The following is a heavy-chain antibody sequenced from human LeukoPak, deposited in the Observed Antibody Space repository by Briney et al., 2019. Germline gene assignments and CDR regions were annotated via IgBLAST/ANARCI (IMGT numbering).Heavy chain of an antibody. D-gene: IGHD1-26*01. V-gene: IGHV4-59*12. CDR3: ARDRIVGATTQFDY. CDR2: IYYSGST. CDR1: GDSISSYY. J-gene: IGHJ4*02. Sequence: SETLSLTCTVSGDSISSYYWSWIRQPPGKGLEWIGYIYYSGSTKYNPSLMSRVTMSVDTPKNQFSRKLSSVTAADTAVYYCARDRIVGATTQFDYWGQGTLVTVSS.